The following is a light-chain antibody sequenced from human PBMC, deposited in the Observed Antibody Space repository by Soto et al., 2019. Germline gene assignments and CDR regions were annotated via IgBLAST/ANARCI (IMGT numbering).Light chain of an antibody. CDR2: AAS. CDR1: QGFSSY. Sequence: DIQLTQSPSFLSASVGDRVTITCRASQGFSSYLAWYQQKPGKAPKLLIYAASTLQSGVPSRFSGSGSGTEFTLTISSLQPEDFATYYCQQIHSYPRTFGGGTRVEIK. J-gene: IGKJ4*01. CDR3: QQIHSYPRT. V-gene: IGKV1-9*01.